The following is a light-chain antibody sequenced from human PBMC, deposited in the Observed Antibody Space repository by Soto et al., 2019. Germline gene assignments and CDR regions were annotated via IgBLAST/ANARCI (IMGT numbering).Light chain of an antibody. Sequence: DIQLTQSPSSLSASVGDRVTITCRASQDISDFLNWYQQKPGKAPNLLIYDASILKAGVPSRFSGSRSGTDFTFTISSLQPEDSATYYCQQYDNLPLTFGGGTKVEI. CDR1: QDISDF. J-gene: IGKJ4*01. V-gene: IGKV1-33*01. CDR3: QQYDNLPLT. CDR2: DAS.